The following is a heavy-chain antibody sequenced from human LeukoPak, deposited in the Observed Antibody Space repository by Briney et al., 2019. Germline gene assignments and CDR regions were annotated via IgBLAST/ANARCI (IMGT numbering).Heavy chain of an antibody. CDR1: GFTFDDYG. V-gene: IGHV3-20*04. CDR2: INWNGGST. CDR3: ARDVGEYCSGGSCTACDY. D-gene: IGHD2-15*01. J-gene: IGHJ4*02. Sequence: GGSLRLSCAASGFTFDDYGMSWVRQAPGKGLEWVSGINWNGGSTGYADSVKGRFTISRDNAKNSLYLQMNSLRAEDTALYYCARDVGEYCSGGSCTACDYWGQGTLVTVSS.